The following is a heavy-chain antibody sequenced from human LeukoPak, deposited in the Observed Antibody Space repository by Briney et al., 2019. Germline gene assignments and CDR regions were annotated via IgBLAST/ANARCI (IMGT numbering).Heavy chain of an antibody. CDR1: GGSISSSSYY. V-gene: IGHV4-39*01. CDR3: ARGQRWLQHDY. D-gene: IGHD5-24*01. CDR2: IYYSGST. J-gene: IGHJ4*02. Sequence: SETLSLTCTVSGGSISSSSYYWGWIRQPPGKGLEWIGSIYYSGSTYYNPSLKSRVTISVHTSKNQFSLKLSSVTAADPAVYYCARGQRWLQHDYWGQGTLVPVSS.